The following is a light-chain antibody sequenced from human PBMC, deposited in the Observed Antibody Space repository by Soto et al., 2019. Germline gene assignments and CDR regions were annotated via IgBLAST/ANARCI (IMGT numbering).Light chain of an antibody. CDR3: SSYTSSSTYV. J-gene: IGLJ1*01. CDR2: DVS. CDR1: SSDDDGYDY. Sequence: QSVLTQPASVSGSPGQSITISCTGTSSDDDGYDYVSWYQQLPGKAPKLMIYDVSNRPSGVSNRFSGSKSGTTASLTIFLLQSEDEADYYCSSYTSSSTYVFGTGTKVTGL. V-gene: IGLV2-14*01.